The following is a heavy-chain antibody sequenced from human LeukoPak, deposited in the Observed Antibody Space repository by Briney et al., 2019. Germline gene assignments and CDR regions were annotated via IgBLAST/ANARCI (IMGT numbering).Heavy chain of an antibody. Sequence: ASVKVSCKASGYTFTTSMHWARPAPGQGLEWMGWINPNSGGTNYTQNFQGRVTMTRDTSINTAYMELSRLRSDDTAVYFCARDSGLDYWGQGTLVTVSS. J-gene: IGHJ4*02. D-gene: IGHD2-15*01. V-gene: IGHV1-2*02. CDR3: ARDSGLDY. CDR1: GYTFTTS. CDR2: INPNSGGT.